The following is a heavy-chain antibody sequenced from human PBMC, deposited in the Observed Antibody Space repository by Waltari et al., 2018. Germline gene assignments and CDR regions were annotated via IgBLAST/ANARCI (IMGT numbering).Heavy chain of an antibody. Sequence: EVQLVESGGGLVQPGGSLRLSCAASGFTFSSYWMSWVRRAPGKGLECVANIKQDGSEKYYADSVRGRFTVSRDNAKNTLYLQMDTLRAEDTAVYYCAREGAEQWVVEDYGMDVWGQGTTVTVSS. D-gene: IGHD6-19*01. V-gene: IGHV3-7*01. CDR1: GFTFSSYW. CDR3: AREGAEQWVVEDYGMDV. CDR2: IKQDGSEK. J-gene: IGHJ6*02.